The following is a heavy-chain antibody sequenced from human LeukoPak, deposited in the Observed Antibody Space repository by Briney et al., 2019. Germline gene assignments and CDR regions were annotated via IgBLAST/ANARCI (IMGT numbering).Heavy chain of an antibody. CDR1: GFTFSSYS. V-gene: IGHV3-21*01. CDR2: ISSSSSYI. J-gene: IGHJ6*02. D-gene: IGHD6-13*01. Sequence: NSGGSLRLSCAASGFTFSSYSMNWVRQAPGKGLEWVSSISSSSSYIYYADSVKGQFTISRDNAKNSLYLQMNSLRAEDTAVYYCARDLWNPAAAGLGYYYYYYYGMDVWGQGTTVTVSS. CDR3: ARDLWNPAAAGLGYYYYYYYGMDV.